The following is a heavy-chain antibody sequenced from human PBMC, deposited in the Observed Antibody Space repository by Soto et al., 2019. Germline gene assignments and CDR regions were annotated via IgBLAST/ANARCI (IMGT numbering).Heavy chain of an antibody. D-gene: IGHD3-3*01. CDR1: GGSISSGGYY. V-gene: IGHV4-31*03. Sequence: PSETLSLTCTVSGGSISSGGYYWSWIRQHPGKGLEWIGYIYYSGSTYYNPSLKSRVTISVDTSKNQFSLKLSSVTAADTVVYYCARAPRGAIFGVALEDYWGQGTLVTVSS. CDR3: ARAPRGAIFGVALEDY. J-gene: IGHJ4*02. CDR2: IYYSGST.